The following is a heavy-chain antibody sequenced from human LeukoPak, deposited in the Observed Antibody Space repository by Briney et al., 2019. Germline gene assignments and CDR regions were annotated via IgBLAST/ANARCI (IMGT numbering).Heavy chain of an antibody. Sequence: SETLSPTCTVSGGSISTYYWSWIRQPPGKGLEWIGYIYYSGSTNSNPSLKSRVTMSVDTSKNQLSLKLRSVTAADTAVYYCARVGTMVREGYYFDYWGQGTLVTVSS. D-gene: IGHD3-10*01. CDR2: IYYSGST. CDR1: GGSISTYY. J-gene: IGHJ4*02. V-gene: IGHV4-59*03. CDR3: ARVGTMVREGYYFDY.